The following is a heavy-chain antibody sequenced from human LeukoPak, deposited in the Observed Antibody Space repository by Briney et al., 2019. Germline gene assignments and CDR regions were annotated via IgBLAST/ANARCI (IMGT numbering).Heavy chain of an antibody. V-gene: IGHV3-15*01. CDR3: TTGIRDFWSGYYIPYYFDY. CDR1: GFTFSNAW. D-gene: IGHD3-3*01. J-gene: IGHJ4*02. CDR2: IKSKTDGGTT. Sequence: GGSLRLSCAASGFTFSNAWMSWVRQAPGKGLEWVGRIKSKTDGGTTDYAAPVKGRFTISRDDSKNTLYLQMNSLKTEDTAVYYCTTGIRDFWSGYYIPYYFDYWGQGTLVTVSS.